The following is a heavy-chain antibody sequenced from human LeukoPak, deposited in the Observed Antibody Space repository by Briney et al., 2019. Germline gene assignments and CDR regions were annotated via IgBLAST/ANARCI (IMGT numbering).Heavy chain of an antibody. CDR1: GFTFSSYW. J-gene: IGHJ4*02. D-gene: IGHD4-23*01. Sequence: GGSLRLSCAASGFTFSSYWMSWVRQAPGKGLEWVANVKEDGSEKNYVDSVKGRFTISRENAKNSLYLQMNSLRAEDTAVYYCARDRGYSTFDYWGQGTLVTVSS. CDR3: ARDRGYSTFDY. V-gene: IGHV3-7*01. CDR2: VKEDGSEK.